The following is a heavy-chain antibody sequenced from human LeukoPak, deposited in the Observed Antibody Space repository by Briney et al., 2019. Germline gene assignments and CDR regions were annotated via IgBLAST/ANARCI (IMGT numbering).Heavy chain of an antibody. CDR2: ISSSSSTI. CDR3: AKSAYYDFWSGYPI. J-gene: IGHJ4*02. CDR1: GFTFSSYS. D-gene: IGHD3-3*01. Sequence: SGGSLRLSCAASGFTFSSYSMNWVRQAPGKGLEWVSYISSSSSTIYYADSVKGRFTISRDNSKNTLYLQMNSLRAEDTAVYYCAKSAYYDFWSGYPIWGQGTLVTVSS. V-gene: IGHV3-48*01.